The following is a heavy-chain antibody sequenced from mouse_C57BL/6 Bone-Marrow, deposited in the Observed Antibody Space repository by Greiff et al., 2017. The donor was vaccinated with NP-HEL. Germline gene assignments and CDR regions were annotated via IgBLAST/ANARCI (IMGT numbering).Heavy chain of an antibody. D-gene: IGHD1-1*01. V-gene: IGHV1-18*01. CDR1: GYTFTDYN. J-gene: IGHJ2*01. CDR2: INPNNGGT. Sequence: EVQLQQSGPELVKPGASVKIPCKASGYTFTDYNMDWVKQSHGKSLEWIGDINPNNGGTIYNQKFKGKATLTVDKSSSTAYMELRSLTSEDTAVYYCAREGVYYYGSSFYFDYWGQGTTLTVSS. CDR3: AREGVYYYGSSFYFDY.